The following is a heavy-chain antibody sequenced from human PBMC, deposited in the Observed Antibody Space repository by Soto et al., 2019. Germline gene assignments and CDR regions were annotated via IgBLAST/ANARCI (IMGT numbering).Heavy chain of an antibody. V-gene: IGHV3-23*01. D-gene: IGHD1-1*01. J-gene: IGHJ3*02. Sequence: PGGSLKISCAASGFTFSSYTMNWVRQAPGKGLEWVSGISGSGSSTYHTDSVKGRFTISRDNSKDTLFLQLSSLRAEDTAVYYCAHSTTGNPYTFHIWGQGTMVTVSS. CDR1: GFTFSSYT. CDR3: AHSTTGNPYTFHI. CDR2: ISGSGSST.